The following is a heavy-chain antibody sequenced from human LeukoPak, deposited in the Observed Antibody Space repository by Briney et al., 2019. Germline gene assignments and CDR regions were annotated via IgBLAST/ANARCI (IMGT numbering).Heavy chain of an antibody. V-gene: IGHV3-7*01. CDR1: GFTFPNNW. J-gene: IGHJ4*02. Sequence: GGSLRLSCAASGFTFPNNWMSWVRQAGGKGLEWGANIRQDGSEKFYVSCVKGRFTISRDNDKSSLYLQMNSLRGEDTAVYFCARVGSSWELILWGQGTLVTVS. CDR3: ARVGSSWELIL. CDR2: IRQDGSEK. D-gene: IGHD2-15*01.